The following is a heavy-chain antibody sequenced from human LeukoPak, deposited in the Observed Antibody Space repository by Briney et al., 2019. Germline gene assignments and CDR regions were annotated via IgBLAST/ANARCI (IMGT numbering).Heavy chain of an antibody. CDR3: AREMVGFGELFFDY. D-gene: IGHD3-10*01. Sequence: APVKVSCKASGYTFTSYAMHWVRQAPGQRLEWMGWINAGNGNTKYSQKFQGRVTITRDTSASTAYMELSSLRSEDTAVYYCAREMVGFGELFFDYWGQGTLVTVSS. J-gene: IGHJ4*02. V-gene: IGHV1-3*01. CDR2: INAGNGNT. CDR1: GYTFTSYA.